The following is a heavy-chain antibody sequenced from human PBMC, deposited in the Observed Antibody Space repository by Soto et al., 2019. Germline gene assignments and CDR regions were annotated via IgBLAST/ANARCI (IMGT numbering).Heavy chain of an antibody. CDR3: ARERGAAAGT. CDR1: GGSFSGYY. V-gene: IGHV4-34*01. J-gene: IGHJ5*02. D-gene: IGHD6-13*01. CDR2: INHSGST. Sequence: NPSETLSLTCAVYGGSFSGYYWSWIRQPPGKGLEWIGEINHSGSTNYNPSLKSRVTISVDTSKNQFSLKLSSVTAADTAVYYCARERGAAAGTWGQGTLVTVSS.